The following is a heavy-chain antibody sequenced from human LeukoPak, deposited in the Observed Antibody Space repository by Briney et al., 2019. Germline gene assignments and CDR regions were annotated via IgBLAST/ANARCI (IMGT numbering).Heavy chain of an antibody. J-gene: IGHJ5*02. D-gene: IGHD2-2*01. Sequence: SVKVSCKASGGTLSIYAISWVRQAPGHGLEWMGRIIPILGIANYAQKFQGRVTITADKSTSTAYMELSSLRCEDTAVYYCARLYCSSPSCSVWFDPWGQGTLVTVSS. CDR3: ARLYCSSPSCSVWFDP. CDR2: IIPILGIA. V-gene: IGHV1-69*04. CDR1: GGTLSIYA.